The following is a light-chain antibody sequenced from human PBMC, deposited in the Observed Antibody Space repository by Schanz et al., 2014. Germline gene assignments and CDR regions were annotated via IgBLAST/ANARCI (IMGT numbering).Light chain of an antibody. Sequence: EIMMTQSPATLSVSPGERVTLSCRASQSVSNNLAWYQQKPGQVPRLLIYAASIRATGTPARFSGSGSATEFTLTISSLQSEDFATYYCQQFHTYPLTFGQGTRLDIK. V-gene: IGKV3-15*01. CDR1: QSVSNN. CDR2: AAS. CDR3: QQFHTYPLT. J-gene: IGKJ5*01.